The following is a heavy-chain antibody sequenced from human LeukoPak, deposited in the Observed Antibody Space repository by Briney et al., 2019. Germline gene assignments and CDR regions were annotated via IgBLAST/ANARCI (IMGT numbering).Heavy chain of an antibody. CDR2: MHPNSGDT. CDR3: ARDRHSSSWNNYYYYYYMDV. V-gene: IGHV1-2*02. CDR1: GYTFTGYY. D-gene: IGHD6-13*01. J-gene: IGHJ6*03. Sequence: ASVKVSCKASGYTFTGYYIHWVRQAPGQGLEWMTWMHPNSGDTNYAQKFQGRVTMTRDTSISTAYMELSRLRSDDTAVYYCARDRHSSSWNNYYYYYYMDVWGKGTTVTVSS.